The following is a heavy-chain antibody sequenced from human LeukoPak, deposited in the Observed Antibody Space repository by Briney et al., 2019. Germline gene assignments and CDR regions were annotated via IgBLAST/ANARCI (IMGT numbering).Heavy chain of an antibody. CDR3: AREAIPNPYYYYYMDV. D-gene: IGHD2-2*02. J-gene: IGHJ6*03. CDR1: GFTFSSYW. Sequence: GGSLRLSCAASGFTFSSYWMHWVRQAPGKGLVWVSRINTDGSSTSYADSVKGRFTISRDNAKNTLYLQMNSLRAEDTAVYYCAREAIPNPYYYYYMDVWGKGTTVTVSS. CDR2: INTDGSST. V-gene: IGHV3-74*01.